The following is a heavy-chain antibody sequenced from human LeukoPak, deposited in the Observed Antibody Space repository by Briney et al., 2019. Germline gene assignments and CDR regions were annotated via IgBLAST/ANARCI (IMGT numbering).Heavy chain of an antibody. CDR3: VRGASGGHYVIDY. CDR1: GNYC. J-gene: IGHJ4*02. D-gene: IGHD1-26*01. V-gene: IGHV3-74*01. Sequence: PGGSLRLSCAASGNYCMHWVRQAPGKGLVWVSRISPDGRSTNYADFVKGRFTVSRDNAMNTVYLQMNSLRTEDTAVYYCVRGASGGHYVIDYWGQGTLVTVSS. CDR2: ISPDGRST.